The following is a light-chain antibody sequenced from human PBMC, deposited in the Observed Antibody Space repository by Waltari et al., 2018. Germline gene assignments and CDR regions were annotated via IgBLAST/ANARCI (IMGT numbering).Light chain of an antibody. CDR1: ALPKQH. V-gene: IGLV3-25*03. Sequence: SYELTHPPSVSVSPGQTARITCSGDALPKQHAYWYQQKPGQAPVLVIYKDSERPSGIPERFSGSSSGTTVTLTISGVQAEDEADYYCQSADSSGTNVVFGGGTKLTVL. CDR2: KDS. CDR3: QSADSSGTNVV. J-gene: IGLJ2*01.